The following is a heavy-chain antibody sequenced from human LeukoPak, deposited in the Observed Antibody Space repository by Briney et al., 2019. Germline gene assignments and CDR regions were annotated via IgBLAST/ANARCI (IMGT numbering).Heavy chain of an antibody. CDR2: ISFDGSDK. V-gene: IGHV3-30*04. CDR1: GFTFNSFP. Sequence: GGSLRLSCAVSGFTFNSFPMHWVRQAPGKGLEWVGLISFDGSDKSYADSVEGRFTISRDNSKNTLYLQMDSLSAEDTAVYYCARVLGFGSPPAYWGQGTLVSVSS. D-gene: IGHD3-10*01. J-gene: IGHJ4*02. CDR3: ARVLGFGSPPAY.